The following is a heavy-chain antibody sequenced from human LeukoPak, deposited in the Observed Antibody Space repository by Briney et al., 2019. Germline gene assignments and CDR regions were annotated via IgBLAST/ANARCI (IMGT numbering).Heavy chain of an antibody. CDR1: GGSISSYY. D-gene: IGHD3-10*01. CDR2: IYHSGST. Sequence: PSETLSLTCTVSGGSISSYYWSWIRQPPGKGLEWIGYIYHSGSTNYNPSLKSRVTISVDTSKNQFSLKLSSVTAADTAVYYCARAYYGSGSYYYYWGQGTLVTVSS. J-gene: IGHJ4*02. CDR3: ARAYYGSGSYYYY. V-gene: IGHV4-59*01.